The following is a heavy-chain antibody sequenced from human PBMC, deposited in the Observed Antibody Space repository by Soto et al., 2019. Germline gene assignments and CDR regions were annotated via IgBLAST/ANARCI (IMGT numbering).Heavy chain of an antibody. CDR1: GGSISSYY. Sequence: SETLSLTCTVSGGSISSYYWSWIRQPPGKGLEWIGYIYYSGSTNYNPSLKSRVTISVDTSKNQFSLKLSSVTAADTAVYYCARALPPDAFDIWGQGTMVTVSS. J-gene: IGHJ3*02. V-gene: IGHV4-59*01. CDR3: ARALPPDAFDI. D-gene: IGHD3-16*02. CDR2: IYYSGST.